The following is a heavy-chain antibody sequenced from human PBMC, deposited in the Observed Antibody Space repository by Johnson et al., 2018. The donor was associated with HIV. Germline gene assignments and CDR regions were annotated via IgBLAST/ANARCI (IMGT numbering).Heavy chain of an antibody. V-gene: IGHV3-30-3*01. D-gene: IGHD6-13*01. Sequence: QVQLVESGGGLVKPGGSLRLSCAASGFTFSSYAMHWVRQAPGKGLEWVAVISYYGSNKYYADSVKGRFTISRDNSKNTLYLQMNSLRAEDTAVYYCASLIAAAQADIWGQGTMVTVSS. J-gene: IGHJ3*02. CDR2: ISYYGSNK. CDR1: GFTFSSYA. CDR3: ASLIAAAQADI.